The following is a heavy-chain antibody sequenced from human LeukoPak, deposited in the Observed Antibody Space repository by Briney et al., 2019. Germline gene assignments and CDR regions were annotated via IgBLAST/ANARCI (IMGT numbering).Heavy chain of an antibody. CDR1: GFTFRRYA. CDR2: ISFDGNQK. CDR3: ARDESLDN. V-gene: IGHV3-30*01. J-gene: IGHJ4*02. Sequence: PGRSLRLSCAASGFTFRRYAMHWVRQAPGKGLEWVAVISFDGNQKNYADSVRGRFTISRGSSKSTLYLQMNSLRVEDTAIYYCARDESLDNWGQGTLVTVSS.